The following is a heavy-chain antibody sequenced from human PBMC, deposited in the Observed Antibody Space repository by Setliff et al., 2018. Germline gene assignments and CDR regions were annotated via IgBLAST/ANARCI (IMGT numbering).Heavy chain of an antibody. Sequence: GGSLRLSCTASGFTVGDYAMSWVRQAPGKGLEWVGFIRSKAYGGTTEYAASMKGRFTISRDDSKSIAYLQMNSLKTEDTAVYYCTRSSTSYQDRYFDNWGQGTLVTVSS. J-gene: IGHJ4*02. CDR2: IRSKAYGGTT. CDR1: GFTVGDYA. D-gene: IGHD2-2*01. CDR3: TRSSTSYQDRYFDN. V-gene: IGHV3-49*04.